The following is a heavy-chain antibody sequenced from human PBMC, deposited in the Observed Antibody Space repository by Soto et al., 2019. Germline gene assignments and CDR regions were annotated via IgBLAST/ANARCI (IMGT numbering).Heavy chain of an antibody. CDR1: GFTFSSYA. D-gene: IGHD2-2*01. Sequence: GGSLRLSCAASGFTFSSYAMSWVRQAPGKGLEWVSAISGSGGSTYYADSVKGRFTISRDNSKNTLYLQMNSLRAEDTAVYYCAKAASGGYCSSTSCYSDYWGQGTLVTVSS. J-gene: IGHJ4*02. CDR2: ISGSGGST. V-gene: IGHV3-23*01. CDR3: AKAASGGYCSSTSCYSDY.